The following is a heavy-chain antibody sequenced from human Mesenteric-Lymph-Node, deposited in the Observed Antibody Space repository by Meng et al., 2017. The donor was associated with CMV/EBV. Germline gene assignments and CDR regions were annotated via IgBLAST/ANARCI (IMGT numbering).Heavy chain of an antibody. CDR2: ISGYNGNT. Sequence: ASVKVSCKAFGYSFTSYGITWVRQAPGQGLEWMGWISGYNGNTNYAQKLQGRVTMTTDTSTSTAYMELRSLRSDDTAVYYCARDLPLGVVIAIYYYYGMDVWGQGTTVTVSS. J-gene: IGHJ6*02. V-gene: IGHV1-18*01. CDR3: ARDLPLGVVIAIYYYYGMDV. D-gene: IGHD2-21*01. CDR1: GYSFTSYG.